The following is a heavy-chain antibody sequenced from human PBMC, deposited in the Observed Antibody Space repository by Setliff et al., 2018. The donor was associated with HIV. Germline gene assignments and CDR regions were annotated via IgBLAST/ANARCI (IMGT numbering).Heavy chain of an antibody. V-gene: IGHV4-34*01. Sequence: PSETLSLTCAVYGGSFSGYYWSWIRQPPGKGLEWIGEINHSGSTNYNPSLKSRVTISVDMSKNQVSLKVSSVTAADTAVYYCGRDEHGFNSNWYGVDWGQGTLVTVSS. J-gene: IGHJ4*02. CDR2: INHSGST. CDR3: GRDEHGFNSNWYGVD. CDR1: GGSFSGYY. D-gene: IGHD6-13*01.